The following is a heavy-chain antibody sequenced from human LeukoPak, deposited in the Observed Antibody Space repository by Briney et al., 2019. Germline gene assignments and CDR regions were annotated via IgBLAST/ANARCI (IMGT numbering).Heavy chain of an antibody. V-gene: IGHV3-11*06. CDR1: GFTFSDYY. Sequence: GGSLGLSCAASGFTFSDYYMSWIRQAPGKGLEWVSYISSRSSDTNYADSVKGRFTISRDNAKNSLYLQMNSLRAEDTAVYYCTRVGSSGSVDYWGQGTLVTVSS. D-gene: IGHD1-1*01. CDR2: ISSRSSDT. J-gene: IGHJ4*02. CDR3: TRVGSSGSVDY.